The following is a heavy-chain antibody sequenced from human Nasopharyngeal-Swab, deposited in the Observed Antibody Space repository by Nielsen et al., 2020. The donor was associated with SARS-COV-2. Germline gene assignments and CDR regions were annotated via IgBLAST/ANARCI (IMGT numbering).Heavy chain of an antibody. CDR1: GFTFSSYA. D-gene: IGHD4-23*01. V-gene: IGHV3-30*04. CDR3: ARDLALRWPLYFDY. Sequence: GESLKISCAASGFTFSSYAMHWVRQAPGKGLEWVAVISYDGSNKYYADSVKGRFTISRDNSKNTLYLQMNSLRAEDTAVYYCARDLALRWPLYFDYWGQGTQVTVSS. J-gene: IGHJ4*02. CDR2: ISYDGSNK.